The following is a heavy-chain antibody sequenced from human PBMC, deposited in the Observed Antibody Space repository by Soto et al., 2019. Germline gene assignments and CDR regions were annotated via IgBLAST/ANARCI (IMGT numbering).Heavy chain of an antibody. Sequence: GGSLRLSCAASGFSFSNYVMSWVRQAPGKGLQWVASITGSGGSSYYADSVKGRFTISRDNSKNTLYLQMNSLRAEDTAVYYCVYDSSGYLAPVYYYYGIDVWGQGTTVTVSS. CDR2: ITGSGGSS. V-gene: IGHV3-23*01. CDR1: GFSFSNYV. J-gene: IGHJ6*02. CDR3: VYDSSGYLAPVYYYYGIDV. D-gene: IGHD3-22*01.